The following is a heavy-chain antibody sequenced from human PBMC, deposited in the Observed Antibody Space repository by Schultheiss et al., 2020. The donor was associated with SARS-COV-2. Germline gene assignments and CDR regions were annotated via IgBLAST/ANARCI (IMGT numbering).Heavy chain of an antibody. J-gene: IGHJ6*02. CDR1: GGSISSYY. CDR2: IYYSGST. Sequence: SETLSLTCTVSGGSISSYYWSWIRQPPGKGLEWIGYIYYSGSTNYNPSLKSRVTISVDTSKNQFSLKLSSVTAADTAVYYCARGVSEGGVYVWGSYRSYGMDVWGQGTTVTVFS. D-gene: IGHD3-16*02. V-gene: IGHV4-59*01. CDR3: ARGVSEGGVYVWGSYRSYGMDV.